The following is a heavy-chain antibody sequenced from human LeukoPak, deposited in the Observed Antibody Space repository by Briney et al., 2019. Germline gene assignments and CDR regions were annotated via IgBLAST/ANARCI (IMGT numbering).Heavy chain of an antibody. Sequence: HPGGSLRLSCVASGVTFSSNAMSWVRQTPGKGLEWVATIGGSGTSTYYVDSVKGRFTISRDNSKNTLYLQMNSLRAEDTALYYCANYMIRGGRNLDYWGQGTLVTVSS. CDR3: ANYMIRGGRNLDY. J-gene: IGHJ4*02. D-gene: IGHD3-10*01. CDR1: GVTFSSNA. CDR2: IGGSGTST. V-gene: IGHV3-23*01.